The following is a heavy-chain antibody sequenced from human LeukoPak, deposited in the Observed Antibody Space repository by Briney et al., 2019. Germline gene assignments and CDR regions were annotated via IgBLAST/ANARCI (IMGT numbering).Heavy chain of an antibody. J-gene: IGHJ4*02. Sequence: SETLSLTCTVSGGSIGSYFWTWIRQPAGKGLEWIGRIHTSGSTNYNPSLKSRVTMSVDTSKNQFSVKLTSVTAADTALYYCARCGRSSCTYGGEGPLVTVSS. CDR3: ARCGRSSCTY. CDR1: GGSIGSYF. CDR2: IHTSGST. V-gene: IGHV4-4*07. D-gene: IGHD6-6*01.